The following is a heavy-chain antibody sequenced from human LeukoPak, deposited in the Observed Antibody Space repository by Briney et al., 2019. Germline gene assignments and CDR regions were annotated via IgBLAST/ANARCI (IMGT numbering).Heavy chain of an antibody. Sequence: SETLSLTCTVSGGSISGYYWSWIRQPPGKRLEWIGYIYYSGSTNYNPSLKSRVTISVDTSKNQFSLKLSSVTAADTAVYYCARDPSSSSWRPHYFDYWGQGTLVTVSS. V-gene: IGHV4-59*01. CDR3: ARDPSSSSWRPHYFDY. J-gene: IGHJ4*02. D-gene: IGHD6-13*01. CDR2: IYYSGST. CDR1: GGSISGYY.